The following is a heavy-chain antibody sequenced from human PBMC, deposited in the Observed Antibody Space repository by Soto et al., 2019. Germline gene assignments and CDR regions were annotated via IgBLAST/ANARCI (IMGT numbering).Heavy chain of an antibody. CDR3: ARVVKPASRYFDWLLYGMDV. Sequence: SVKVSCKASGGTFSSYAISWVRQAPGQGLEWMGGIIPIFGTANYAQKFQGRVTITADESTSTAYMELSSLRSEDTAVYYCARVVKPASRYFDWLLYGMDVWGQGTTVTVSS. J-gene: IGHJ6*02. D-gene: IGHD3-9*01. CDR2: IIPIFGTA. CDR1: GGTFSSYA. V-gene: IGHV1-69*01.